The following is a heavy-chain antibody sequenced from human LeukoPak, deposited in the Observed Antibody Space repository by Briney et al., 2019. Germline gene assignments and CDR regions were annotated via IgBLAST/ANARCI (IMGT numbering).Heavy chain of an antibody. V-gene: IGHV3-30*02. CDR2: IRYDGRNK. Sequence: GGSLRLSCAASGFTFSSYGMHWVRQAPGKGLEWVTFIRYDGRNKYYADSVKGRFTISRDNSKNTLYLQMNSLRAEDMAVYYCAKDSDWNDVSGRYYFDYWGQGTLVTVSS. J-gene: IGHJ4*02. D-gene: IGHD1-1*01. CDR1: GFTFSSYG. CDR3: AKDSDWNDVSGRYYFDY.